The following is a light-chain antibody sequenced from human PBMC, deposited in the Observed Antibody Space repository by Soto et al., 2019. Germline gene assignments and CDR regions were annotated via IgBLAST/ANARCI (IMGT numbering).Light chain of an antibody. V-gene: IGKV3-15*01. CDR2: AAS. CDR3: QQYHKTPSGGT. CDR1: QSVDSN. J-gene: IGKJ1*01. Sequence: EIVMTQSPATLSVSPGERATLSCRASQSVDSNVAWYQHKIGQSPRLLIYAASTRANGVAVRFSASGSETDFTLTVSTVQSEDFGLYYCQQYHKTPSGGTFGQRIEV.